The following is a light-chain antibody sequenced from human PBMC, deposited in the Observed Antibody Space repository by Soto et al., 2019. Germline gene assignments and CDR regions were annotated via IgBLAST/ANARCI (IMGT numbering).Light chain of an antibody. CDR2: EGG. CDR1: SSDVGNYNL. Sequence: QSVLTQPASVSRSPGQSITISCTGTSSDVGNYNLVSWYQQYPGKAPKLMIYEGGKRPSGVSNRFSGSKSGNTASLTISGLQAEDEADYYCCSFALRSTLIFGGGTQLTVL. CDR3: CSFALRSTLI. V-gene: IGLV2-23*01. J-gene: IGLJ2*01.